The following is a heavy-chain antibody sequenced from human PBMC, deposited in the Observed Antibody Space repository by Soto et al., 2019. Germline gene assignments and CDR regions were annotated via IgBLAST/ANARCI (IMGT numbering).Heavy chain of an antibody. V-gene: IGHV1-69*04. CDR3: GRDRYAYGSGSTIDN. D-gene: IGHD3-10*01. Sequence: QVQLVQSGAEVMKPGSSVKVSCMPSGGAFSTYPLSWVRQAPGQGLEWMGRIVPVLGVPNYAQRFQGRVTMTADKDTKTAYLELSSLRFEDTAVYYCGRDRYAYGSGSTIDNWGQGTLVTVSS. CDR2: IVPVLGVP. CDR1: GGAFSTYP. J-gene: IGHJ4*02.